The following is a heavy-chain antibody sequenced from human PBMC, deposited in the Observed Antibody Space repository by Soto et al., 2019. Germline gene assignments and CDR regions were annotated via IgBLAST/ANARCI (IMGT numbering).Heavy chain of an antibody. V-gene: IGHV3-30-3*01. Sequence: GGSLRLSCAASGFTFSSYAMHGVRQAPGKGLEWVAVISYDGSNKYYADSVKGRFTISRDNSKNTLYLQMNSLRAEDTAVYYCAAGTGSFDYWGQGTLVTVSS. CDR2: ISYDGSNK. CDR3: AAGTGSFDY. J-gene: IGHJ4*02. D-gene: IGHD1-1*01. CDR1: GFTFSSYA.